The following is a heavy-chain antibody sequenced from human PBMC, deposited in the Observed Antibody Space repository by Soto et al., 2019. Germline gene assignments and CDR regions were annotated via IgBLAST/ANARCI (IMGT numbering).Heavy chain of an antibody. CDR3: ASLNYDFWSGYYDLHY. CDR1: GFIFSNYW. D-gene: IGHD3-3*01. CDR2: INTDGSTT. J-gene: IGHJ4*02. V-gene: IGHV3-74*01. Sequence: PGGSLRLSCAASGFIFSNYWMHWVRQAPGKGLVWVSRINTDGSTTTYADSVKGRFTISRDNSKSTLYLQMNSLRAEDTAVYYCASLNYDFWSGYYDLHYWGQGTLVTVSS.